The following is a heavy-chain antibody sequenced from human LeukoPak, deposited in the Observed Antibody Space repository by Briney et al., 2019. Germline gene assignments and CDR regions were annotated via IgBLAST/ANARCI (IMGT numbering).Heavy chain of an antibody. CDR2: IYPADSST. CDR3: ARRGGGSSWEIDY. V-gene: IGHV5-51*01. CDR1: GYSFTTYW. Sequence: GESLKIACKASGYSFTTYWIGWVRQAPGKGLEWMGVIYPADSSTEYSPSFQGQVTISVDKSVNTAYLQWSRLKASDTAMYYCARRGGGSSWEIDYWGQGTLVTVSS. D-gene: IGHD6-13*01. J-gene: IGHJ4*02.